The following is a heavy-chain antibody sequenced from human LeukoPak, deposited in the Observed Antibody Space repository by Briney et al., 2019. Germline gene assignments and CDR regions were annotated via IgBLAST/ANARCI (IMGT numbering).Heavy chain of an antibody. J-gene: IGHJ1*01. CDR2: IYSDGST. D-gene: IGHD2-15*01. CDR3: ARDPARYCSGGSCYAHEYFQH. Sequence: GGSLRLSCAASGFTVSSNYMSWVRQAPGKGLEWVSEIYSDGSTYYAASVKGRFSISRDNSKNTVYLQMNSLRAEDTAVYYCARDPARYCSGGSCYAHEYFQHWGQGTLVTVSS. CDR1: GFTVSSNY. V-gene: IGHV3-53*01.